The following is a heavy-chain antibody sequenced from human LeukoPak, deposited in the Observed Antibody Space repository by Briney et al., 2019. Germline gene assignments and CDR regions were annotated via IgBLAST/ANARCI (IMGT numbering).Heavy chain of an antibody. J-gene: IGHJ4*02. D-gene: IGHD3-3*01. Sequence: SETLSLSCTVSGGSISATGISWNCIRQLPVNGLDWIGCAYHSGSTYLNPSLKTRVTMSVDKDKNQFALKLSSVTGADTAVYYCARGFFRVVSRFDYWGQGTLVTVS. V-gene: IGHV4-30-2*01. CDR3: ARGFFRVVSRFDY. CDR2: AYHSGST. CDR1: GGSISATGIS.